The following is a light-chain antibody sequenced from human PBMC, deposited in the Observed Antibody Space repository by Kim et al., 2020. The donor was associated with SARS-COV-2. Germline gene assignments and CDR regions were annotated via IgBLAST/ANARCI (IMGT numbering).Light chain of an antibody. J-gene: IGLJ3*02. CDR3: CSRDANNKHLL. Sequence: SSELTQDPAVSVALGQTVSITCQGDSLRSHYASWYQQKPGQAPTLVFYGKNTRASGIPDRFSGSSSGDTASLTITGARAEDEADYPCCSRDANNKHLLFGGGTQLTVL. V-gene: IGLV3-19*01. CDR2: GKN. CDR1: SLRSHY.